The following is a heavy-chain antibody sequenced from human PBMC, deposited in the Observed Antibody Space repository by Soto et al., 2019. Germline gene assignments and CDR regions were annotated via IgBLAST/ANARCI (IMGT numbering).Heavy chain of an antibody. CDR2: TSSDGTDN. D-gene: IGHD2-21*02. V-gene: IGHV3-30*04. CDR3: ARTYKYAKSDCYHAFDI. Sequence: QVQLVESGGGVILPGGSLRLSCAASGFTFSSYAMHWVRQAPGTGPEWVAATSSDGTDNVYADAVSGRFITSRENSKNTLYLQMNSQKSEDADVYYCARTYKYAKSDCYHAFDIWGHGTMVTVSS. CDR1: GFTFSSYA. J-gene: IGHJ3*02.